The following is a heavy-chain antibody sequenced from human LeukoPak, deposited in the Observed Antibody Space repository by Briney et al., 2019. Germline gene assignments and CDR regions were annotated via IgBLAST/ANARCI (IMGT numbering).Heavy chain of an antibody. D-gene: IGHD2-15*01. CDR1: GYTFTTNW. CDR3: ARVGIVGYAFDI. V-gene: IGHV5-51*01. J-gene: IGHJ3*02. CDR2: IYPDDSDT. Sequence: GASVKISCKASGYTFTTNWIGWVRQMPGKGPEWMGIIYPDDSDTKYGPSFQGQVTISADKSLSTAYLQWSSLKASDTAMYYCARVGIVGYAFDIWGQGTMVTVSS.